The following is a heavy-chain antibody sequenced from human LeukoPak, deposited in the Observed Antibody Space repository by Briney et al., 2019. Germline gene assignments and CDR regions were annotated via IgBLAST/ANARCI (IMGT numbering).Heavy chain of an antibody. D-gene: IGHD2-2*02. J-gene: IGHJ4*02. CDR3: ARGQLLYPYYFDY. CDR2: IYYSRST. CDR1: GGSISSYY. V-gene: IGHV4-59*01. Sequence: SETLSLTCTVSGGSISSYYWSWIRQPPGKGLEWMGYIYYSRSTNYNPYLKSRVTISVDTSKNQFYLKLSSVTAADTAVYYCARGQLLYPYYFDYWGQGTLVTVSS.